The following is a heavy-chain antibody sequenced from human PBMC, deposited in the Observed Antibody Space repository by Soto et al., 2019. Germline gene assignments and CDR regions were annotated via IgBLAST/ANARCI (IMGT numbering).Heavy chain of an antibody. V-gene: IGHV3-43*01. Sequence: EVQLVESAGVVVQPGGSLRLSCAASGFTFDDYTMHWVRQAPGKGLEWVSLISWDGGSTYYADSVKGRFTISRDNSKNSLYLQMNSLRTEDTALYYCAKDLATVTTLSYYYYGMDVWGQGTTVTVSS. CDR3: AKDLATVTTLSYYYYGMDV. D-gene: IGHD4-17*01. CDR2: ISWDGGST. CDR1: GFTFDDYT. J-gene: IGHJ6*02.